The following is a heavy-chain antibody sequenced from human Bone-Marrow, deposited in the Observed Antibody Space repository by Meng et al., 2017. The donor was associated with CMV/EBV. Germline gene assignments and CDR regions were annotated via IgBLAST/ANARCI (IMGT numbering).Heavy chain of an antibody. CDR3: ARSCSRTSCYTGDY. V-gene: IGHV3-72*01. J-gene: IGHJ4*02. Sequence: GESLKISCASSGFTFSDHYMDWVPQAPGKGLEWGGRTRNKANSYTTEYAASVKGRFIVSRDESKNSLYLQMNSLKTEDTAVYYCARSCSRTSCYTGDYWGQGTLVTVSS. CDR1: GFTFSDHY. CDR2: TRNKANSYTT. D-gene: IGHD2-2*02.